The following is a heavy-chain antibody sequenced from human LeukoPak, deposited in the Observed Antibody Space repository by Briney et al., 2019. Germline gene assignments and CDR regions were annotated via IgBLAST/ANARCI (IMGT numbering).Heavy chain of an antibody. CDR2: ISYDGSNK. D-gene: IGHD3-22*01. CDR3: ARGLPTLRSPMIVVVIPFDY. Sequence: GGSLRLSCAASGFTFSSYAMHWVRQAPGKGLEWVAVISYDGSNKYYADSVKGRFTISRDNSKNTLYLQKNSLRAEDTAVYYCARGLPTLRSPMIVVVIPFDYWGQGTLVTVSS. J-gene: IGHJ4*02. CDR1: GFTFSSYA. V-gene: IGHV3-30-3*01.